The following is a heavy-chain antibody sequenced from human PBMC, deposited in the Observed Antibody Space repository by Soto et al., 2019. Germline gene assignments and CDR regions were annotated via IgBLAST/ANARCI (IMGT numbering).Heavy chain of an antibody. D-gene: IGHD6-19*01. CDR1: GGTFSSYA. J-gene: IGHJ4*02. Sequence: SVKVSCKASGGTFSSYAISWVRQAPGQGLEWMGGIIPIFGTANYAQKFQGRVTITADESTSTAYMELSSLRSEDTAVYYCARTPWDIAVAGFFDYWGQGTLVTVSS. CDR3: ARTPWDIAVAGFFDY. V-gene: IGHV1-69*13. CDR2: IIPIFGTA.